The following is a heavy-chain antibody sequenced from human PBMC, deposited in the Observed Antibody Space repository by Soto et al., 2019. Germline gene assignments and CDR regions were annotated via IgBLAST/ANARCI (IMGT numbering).Heavy chain of an antibody. CDR2: IYYSGST. Sequence: PSETLSLTCTVSCGSISSGGYYWSWIRQHPGKGLEWIGYIYYSGSTYYNPSLKSRVTISVDTSKNQFSLKLSSVTAADTAVYYCARDTSDILTGDNWFDPWGQGTLVTVSS. J-gene: IGHJ5*02. CDR3: ARDTSDILTGDNWFDP. D-gene: IGHD3-9*01. CDR1: CGSISSGGYY. V-gene: IGHV4-31*03.